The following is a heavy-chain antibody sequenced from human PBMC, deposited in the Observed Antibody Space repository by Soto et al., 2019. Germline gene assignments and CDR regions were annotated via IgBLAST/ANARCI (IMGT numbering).Heavy chain of an antibody. CDR1: GGSISSSNW. CDR3: ARWTLVTRDYYGMDV. V-gene: IGHV4-4*02. D-gene: IGHD4-4*01. Sequence: PSETLSLTCAVSGGSISSSNWWSWVRQPAGKGLEWIGEIYHGGSTNYNPSLKSRVTISVDKSKNQFSLKLSSVTAADTAVYYCARWTLVTRDYYGMDVWGKGTTVTVST. CDR2: IYHGGST. J-gene: IGHJ6*04.